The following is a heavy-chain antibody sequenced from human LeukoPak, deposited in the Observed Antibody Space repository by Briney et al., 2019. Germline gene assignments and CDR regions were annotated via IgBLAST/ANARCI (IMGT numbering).Heavy chain of an antibody. CDR2: ISNSSSDI. D-gene: IGHD1-26*01. CDR3: ARGRRELVTKYYCDY. Sequence: PRGSLRLSCAASGVTFSTYAMSWVRQPPGKGLEWVSSISNSSSDIYYAASMKGRFTISRDNAKNSLYLQMNSMRADDTAVDYCARGRRELVTKYYCDYWGQGTLVTVSS. CDR1: GVTFSTYA. V-gene: IGHV3-21*01. J-gene: IGHJ4*02.